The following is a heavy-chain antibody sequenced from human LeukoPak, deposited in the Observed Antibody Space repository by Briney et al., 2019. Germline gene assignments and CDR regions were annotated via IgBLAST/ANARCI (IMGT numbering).Heavy chain of an antibody. V-gene: IGHV1-69*04. CDR3: ARERVAARSYYYYGMDV. Sequence: ASVKVSCKASGYTFTSYYMHWVRQAPGQGLEWMGRIIPILGIANYAQKFQGRVTITADKSTSTAYMELSSLRSEDTAVYYCARERVAARSYYYYGMDVWGQGTTVTVSS. CDR2: IIPILGIA. CDR1: GYTFTSYY. J-gene: IGHJ6*02. D-gene: IGHD6-6*01.